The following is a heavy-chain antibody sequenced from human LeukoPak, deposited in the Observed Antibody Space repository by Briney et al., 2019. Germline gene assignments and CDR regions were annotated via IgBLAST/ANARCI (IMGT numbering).Heavy chain of an antibody. D-gene: IGHD3-22*01. J-gene: IGHJ4*02. CDR1: GGTFSSYA. CDR3: ARGTNNSGYCVYYFDY. CDR2: IIPIFGTA. V-gene: IGHV1-69*01. Sequence: GASVKVSCKASGGTFSSYAISWVRQAPGQGLEWMGGIIPIFGTANYAQKFQGRVTITADESTSTAYMELSSLRSEDTAVYYCARGTNNSGYCVYYFDYWGQGTLVTVSS.